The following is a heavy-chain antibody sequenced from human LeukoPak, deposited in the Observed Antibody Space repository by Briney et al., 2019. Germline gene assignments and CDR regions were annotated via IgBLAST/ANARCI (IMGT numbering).Heavy chain of an antibody. D-gene: IGHD3-22*01. CDR2: IIPIFGTA. Sequence: SVKVSCKASGGTFSSYAISWVRQAPGQGLEWMGGIIPIFGTANYAQKFQGRVTITADKSTSTAYTELSRLRSDDTAVYYCARDGRDYYDSSGYFDYWGQGTLVTVSS. CDR1: GGTFSSYA. V-gene: IGHV1-69*06. J-gene: IGHJ4*02. CDR3: ARDGRDYYDSSGYFDY.